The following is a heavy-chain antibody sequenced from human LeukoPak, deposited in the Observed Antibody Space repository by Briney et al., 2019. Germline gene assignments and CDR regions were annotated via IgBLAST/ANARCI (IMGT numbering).Heavy chain of an antibody. D-gene: IGHD3-16*01. Sequence: SSETLSLTCAVYGGSFSGYYWSWIRQPPGKGLEWIGEINHSGSTNYNPSLKSRVTISVDTSKNQSSLKLSSVTAADTAVYYCASRAGGTFDYWGQGTLVTVSS. CDR3: ASRAGGTFDY. CDR1: GGSFSGYY. J-gene: IGHJ4*02. V-gene: IGHV4-34*01. CDR2: INHSGST.